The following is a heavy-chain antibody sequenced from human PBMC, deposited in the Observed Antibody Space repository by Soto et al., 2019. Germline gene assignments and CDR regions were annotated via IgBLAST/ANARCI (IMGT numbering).Heavy chain of an antibody. J-gene: IGHJ4*02. D-gene: IGHD3-22*01. CDR3: AKNPGYYYDSTGYHFDY. CDR2: ISYGGGTT. V-gene: IGHV3-23*01. Sequence: EVPLLESGGGLVQPGGSLRLSCAASEFTFSNYAMSWVRQAPGKGLEWVSAISYGGGTTYYADSVKGRFTISRDNSKNTLYLQMNSLRAEDTAVYYCAKNPGYYYDSTGYHFDYWGQGTLVTVSP. CDR1: EFTFSNYA.